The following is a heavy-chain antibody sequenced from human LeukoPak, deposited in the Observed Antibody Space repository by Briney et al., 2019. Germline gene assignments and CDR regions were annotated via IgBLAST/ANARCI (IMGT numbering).Heavy chain of an antibody. Sequence: PGGSLRLSCAASGFTVSSNYMSWVRQAPGKGLEWVSVIYSGGSTYYADSVKGRFTISRDNSKNTLYLQINSLRAEDTAVYYCARDRYYDSSGYLASTWGQGTLVTVSS. J-gene: IGHJ4*02. CDR1: GFTVSSNY. D-gene: IGHD3-22*01. CDR2: IYSGGST. V-gene: IGHV3-66*01. CDR3: ARDRYYDSSGYLAST.